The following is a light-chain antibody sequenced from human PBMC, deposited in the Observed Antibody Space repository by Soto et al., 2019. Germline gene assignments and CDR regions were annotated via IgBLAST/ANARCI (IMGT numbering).Light chain of an antibody. Sequence: IQMTQSPSSLSASVGDRVTSTCRASQSISSYLNWYQQKPGKAPKLLIYKASSLESGVQSRLSGSGSGTEFTLTIRSLQPDDFATYYCKQYNSYRTCGQGTKVDI. J-gene: IGKJ1*01. CDR3: KQYNSYRT. CDR1: QSISSY. CDR2: KAS. V-gene: IGKV1-5*03.